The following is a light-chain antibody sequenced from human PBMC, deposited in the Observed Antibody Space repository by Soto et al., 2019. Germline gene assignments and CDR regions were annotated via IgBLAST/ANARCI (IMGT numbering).Light chain of an antibody. CDR3: QQYHNWPPQYT. CDR2: GAS. CDR1: QTVASN. J-gene: IGKJ2*01. Sequence: ELVMTQSPASLSVSPGEGATLSCRASQTVASNLAWYQQKPGQGPRLLIHGASTRATGVPARFSGSGSGTDSTLTISSLQSEDFAVYYCQQYHNWPPQYTFGQGTKLQIK. V-gene: IGKV3-15*01.